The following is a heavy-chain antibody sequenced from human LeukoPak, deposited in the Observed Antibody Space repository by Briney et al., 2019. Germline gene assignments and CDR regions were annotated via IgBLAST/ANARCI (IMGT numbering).Heavy chain of an antibody. CDR1: GFTFSSYS. Sequence: SGGSLRLSCAPSGFTFSSYSMNWVRAAPGEGREWVLYISSRGSTIYYAASGKGRFTTARKNTKNSLFLERKSLRAEDTAFYYCAREGRGVGASHYFDYWGQGTLVTVSS. CDR3: AREGRGVGASHYFDY. V-gene: IGHV3-48*01. D-gene: IGHD1-26*01. CDR2: ISSRGSTI. J-gene: IGHJ4*02.